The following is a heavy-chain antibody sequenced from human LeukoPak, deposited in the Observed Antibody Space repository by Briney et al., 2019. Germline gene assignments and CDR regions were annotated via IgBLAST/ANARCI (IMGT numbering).Heavy chain of an antibody. CDR2: IYDSGST. V-gene: IGHV4-59*08. D-gene: IGHD5-12*01. J-gene: IGHJ4*02. CDR1: GGSITSYH. Sequence: SETLSLTCTVSGGSITSYHLSWIRQPPGKGLEWVGYIYDSGSTNYHPSLKSRVTISADTSNNQFSLKLTSVTAADTAVYYCARGLRSGYDYPPDYRGQGTLVTVSS. CDR3: ARGLRSGYDYPPDY.